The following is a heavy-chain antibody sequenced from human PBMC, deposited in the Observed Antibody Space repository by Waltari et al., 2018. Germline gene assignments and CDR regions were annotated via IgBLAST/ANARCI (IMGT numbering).Heavy chain of an antibody. J-gene: IGHJ4*02. CDR3: ARTYYDFWTGSYWVHYFDD. D-gene: IGHD3-3*01. Sequence: QVQLVQSGAEVKKPGASVKVSCKASGYNFTNYDLSWVRQAAGQGLEWMGWMNPDSGNTGYAQRIQGRVTMTRNTSISTAYMELSSLRSEDTAVYYCARTYYDFWTGSYWVHYFDDWGQGTLVTVSS. V-gene: IGHV1-8*01. CDR1: GYNFTNYD. CDR2: MNPDSGNT.